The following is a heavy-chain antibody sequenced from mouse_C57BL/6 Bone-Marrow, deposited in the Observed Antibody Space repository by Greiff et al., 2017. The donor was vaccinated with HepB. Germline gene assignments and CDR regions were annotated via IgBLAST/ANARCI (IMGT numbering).Heavy chain of an antibody. CDR1: GFTFSNYW. D-gene: IGHD1-1*01. V-gene: IGHV6-3*01. CDR3: TGTIYYYGSSSSMDY. Sequence: EVQRVESGGGLVQPGGSMKLSCVASGFTFSNYWMNWVRQSPEKGLEWVAQIRLKSDNYATHYAESVKGRFTISRDDSKSSVYLQMNNLRAEDTGIYYCTGTIYYYGSSSSMDYWGQGTSVTVSS. CDR2: IRLKSDNYAT. J-gene: IGHJ4*01.